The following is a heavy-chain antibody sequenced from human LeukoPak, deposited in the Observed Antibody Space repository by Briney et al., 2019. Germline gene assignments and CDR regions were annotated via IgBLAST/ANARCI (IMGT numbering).Heavy chain of an antibody. CDR1: GFIFSSYG. V-gene: IGHV3-33*01. Sequence: GGSLRLSCAASGFIFSSYGMHWVRQAPGKGLEWGAVIWYDGSNKYYADSVKGRFTISRDNSKNTLYLQMNSLRGEDTAVYYCARGSYTSSWYGVFDYWGQGTLVTVSS. CDR3: ARGSYTSSWYGVFDY. J-gene: IGHJ4*02. CDR2: IWYDGSNK. D-gene: IGHD6-13*01.